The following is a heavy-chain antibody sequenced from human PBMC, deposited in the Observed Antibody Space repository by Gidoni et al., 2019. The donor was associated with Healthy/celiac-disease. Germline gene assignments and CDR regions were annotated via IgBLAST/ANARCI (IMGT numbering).Heavy chain of an antibody. CDR2: ISGSGGST. D-gene: IGHD3-3*01. CDR3: AKDPGGFGGYYLGYFDY. Sequence: LESGGGLVQPGGSLRLSCAASGFTFSSYAMRWVRQAPGKGLEWVSAISGSGGSTYYADSVKGRFTISRDNSKNTLYLQMNSLRAEDTAVYYCAKDPGGFGGYYLGYFDYWGQGTLVTVSS. V-gene: IGHV3-23*01. J-gene: IGHJ4*02. CDR1: GFTFSSYA.